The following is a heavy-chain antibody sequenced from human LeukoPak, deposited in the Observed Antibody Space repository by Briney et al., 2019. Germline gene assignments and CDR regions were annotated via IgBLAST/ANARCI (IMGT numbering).Heavy chain of an antibody. V-gene: IGHV4-30-2*01. CDR1: GGSISSGSYY. Sequence: SQTLSLTCTVSGGSISSGSYYWSWIRQPPGKGLEWIGYIYHSGSTYYNPSLKSRVTISVDRSKNQFSLKLSSVTAADTAVYYCARVGPWGFGESSQFNWFDPWGQGTLVTVSS. J-gene: IGHJ5*02. CDR3: ARVGPWGFGESSQFNWFDP. D-gene: IGHD3-10*01. CDR2: IYHSGST.